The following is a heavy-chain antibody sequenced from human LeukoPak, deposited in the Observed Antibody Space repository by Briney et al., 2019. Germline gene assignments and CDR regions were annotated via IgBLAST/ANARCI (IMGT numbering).Heavy chain of an antibody. CDR3: ARDLGYGNSDC. V-gene: IGHV4-34*01. Sequence: SETLSLTCAVYGGSFSGYYWSWIRQPPGKGLEWIGEINHSGSTNYNPSLKSRVTISVDTSKNQFSLKLSSVTAADTAVYYCARDLGYGNSDCWGQGTLVTVSS. CDR2: INHSGST. CDR1: GGSFSGYY. J-gene: IGHJ4*02. D-gene: IGHD5-18*01.